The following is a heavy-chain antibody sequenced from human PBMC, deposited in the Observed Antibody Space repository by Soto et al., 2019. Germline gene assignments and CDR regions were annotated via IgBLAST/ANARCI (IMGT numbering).Heavy chain of an antibody. V-gene: IGHV1-18*01. Sequence: EASVKCSCKTSGYTFSNYGITWVRQAPGQPLEWLGWISLYSDGTNYAQKFQGRVSMTTDTSTTTAYMELRSLRSDDTAVYYCARVVPGAEAWFGPWGQGTLVTVSS. CDR2: ISLYSDGT. CDR3: ARVVPGAEAWFGP. D-gene: IGHD2-2*01. CDR1: GYTFSNYG. J-gene: IGHJ5*02.